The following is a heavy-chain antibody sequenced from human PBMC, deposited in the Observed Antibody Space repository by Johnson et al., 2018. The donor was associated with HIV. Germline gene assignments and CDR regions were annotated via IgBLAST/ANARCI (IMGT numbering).Heavy chain of an antibody. V-gene: IGHV3-23*04. Sequence: VQLVESGGGLVQPGGSLRLSCAASGFTFSSYAMSWVRQAPGKGLEWVSAISGSGGSTYYADSVKGRFTISRDNAKNSLYLQMNSLRAEDTALYYCARDLVDAVIEVFGAFDIWGQGAMVTVSS. J-gene: IGHJ3*02. CDR3: ARDLVDAVIEVFGAFDI. CDR1: GFTFSSYA. D-gene: IGHD3-22*01. CDR2: ISGSGGST.